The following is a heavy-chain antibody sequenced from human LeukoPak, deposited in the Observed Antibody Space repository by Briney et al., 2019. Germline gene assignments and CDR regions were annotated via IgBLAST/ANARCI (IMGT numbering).Heavy chain of an antibody. J-gene: IGHJ4*02. V-gene: IGHV3-30*03. CDR1: GFTFSSYS. CDR2: ISYDGSNK. CDR3: ARGQPIVVFD. D-gene: IGHD1-26*01. Sequence: GGSLRLSCAASGFTFSSYSMNWVRQAPGKGLEWVAVISYDGSNKYYADSVKGRFTISRDNSKNTLYLQMNSLRVEDTAVYYCARGQPIVVFDWGQGTLVTVSS.